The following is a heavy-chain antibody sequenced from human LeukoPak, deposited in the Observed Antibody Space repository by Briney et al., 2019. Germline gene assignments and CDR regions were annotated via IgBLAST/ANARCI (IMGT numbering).Heavy chain of an antibody. Sequence: VASVKVSCKASGGTFSSYAISWVRQAPGQGLEWMGGIIPIFGTANYAQKFQGRVTITTDESTSTAYMELSSLRSEDTAVYYCARCGSYQGEYYFDYWGQGTLATVSS. CDR3: ARCGSYQGEYYFDY. D-gene: IGHD1-26*01. CDR2: IIPIFGTA. CDR1: GGTFSSYA. J-gene: IGHJ4*02. V-gene: IGHV1-69*05.